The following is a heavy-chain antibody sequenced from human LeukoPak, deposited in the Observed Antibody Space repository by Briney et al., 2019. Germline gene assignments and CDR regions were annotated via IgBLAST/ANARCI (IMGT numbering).Heavy chain of an antibody. V-gene: IGHV4-59*01. CDR3: AREWAAAAADAFDI. J-gene: IGHJ3*02. D-gene: IGHD6-13*01. CDR1: VGSISDYI. Sequence: SETLSLTCAVSVGSISDYIFGWLPQPPGKGLEWIGYIYYSGNTNYNPSLKSRVSISVDTSKNQFSLKLSSVTAADTAVYYCAREWAAAAADAFDIWGQGTMVSVSS. CDR2: IYYSGNT.